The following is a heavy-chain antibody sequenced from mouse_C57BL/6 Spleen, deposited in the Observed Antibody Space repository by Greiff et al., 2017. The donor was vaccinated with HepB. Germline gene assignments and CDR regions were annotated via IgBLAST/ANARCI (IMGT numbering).Heavy chain of an antibody. J-gene: IGHJ3*01. CDR2: ISYDGSN. D-gene: IGHD2-3*01. CDR1: GYSITSGYY. CDR3: ARRGPDAWFAD. V-gene: IGHV3-6*01. Sequence: EVQLQESGPGLVKPSQSLSLTCSVTGYSITSGYYWNWIRQFPGNKLEWMGYISYDGSNNYNPSLKNRISITRDTSKNQFFLKLNSVTTEDTATYYCARRGPDAWFADWGQGTLVTVSA.